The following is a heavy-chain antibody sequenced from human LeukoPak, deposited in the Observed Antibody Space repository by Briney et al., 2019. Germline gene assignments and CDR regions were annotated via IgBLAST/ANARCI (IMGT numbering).Heavy chain of an antibody. V-gene: IGHV4-38-2*01. CDR1: GYSISSGYY. CDR2: IYHSGST. J-gene: IGHJ6*03. D-gene: IGHD3-10*01. CDR3: ARPGQRYYYYMDV. Sequence: SETLSLTCAVSGYSISSGYYWGWIRQPPGKGLEWIGSIYHSGSTYYNPSLKSRVTISVDTSKNQFSLKLSSVTAADTAVYYCARPGQRYYYYMDVWGKGTTVTVSS.